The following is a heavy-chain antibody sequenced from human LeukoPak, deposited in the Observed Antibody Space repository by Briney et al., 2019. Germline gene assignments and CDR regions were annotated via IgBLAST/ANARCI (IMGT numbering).Heavy chain of an antibody. J-gene: IGHJ3*02. V-gene: IGHV4-30-4*08. D-gene: IGHD5-18*01. CDR3: ASEPGYSYGYSAFDI. CDR1: GGSISSGDYY. CDR2: IYYSGST. Sequence: SETLSLTCTVSGGSISSGDYYWRWIRQPPGKGLGWIGYIYYSGSTYYNPSLKSRVTISVDTSKNQFSLKLSSVTAADTAVYYCASEPGYSYGYSAFDIWGQGTMVTVSS.